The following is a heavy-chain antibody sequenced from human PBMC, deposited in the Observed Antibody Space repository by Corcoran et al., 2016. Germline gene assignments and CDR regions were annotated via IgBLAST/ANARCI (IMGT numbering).Heavy chain of an antibody. CDR1: GGSVSSGNYY. D-gene: IGHD3-22*01. CDR2: IYYTGST. V-gene: IGHV4-61*01. CDR3: ARDGDSSGHVDP. J-gene: IGHJ5*02. Sequence: QVQLQESGPGLVKPSETLSLTCTVSGGSVSSGNYYWSWIRQPPGKGLEWIGYIYYTGSTNHNPSLKSRVTMSVDTSKNQFSLKLTSVDAADTAVYYCARDGDSSGHVDPWGQGTLVTVSS.